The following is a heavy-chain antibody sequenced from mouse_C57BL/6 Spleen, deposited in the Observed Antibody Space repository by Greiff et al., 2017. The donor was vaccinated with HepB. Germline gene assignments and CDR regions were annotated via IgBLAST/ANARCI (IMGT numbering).Heavy chain of an antibody. CDR3: ARGDYYGSNHFDD. V-gene: IGHV1-52*01. J-gene: IGHJ2*01. CDR2: IDPSDSET. Sequence: VQLQQPGAELVRPGSSVKLSCKASGYTFTSYWMHWVKQRPIQGLEWIGNIDPSDSETHYNQKFKDKAKLTVNKSTSTAYMQLSSLTSEDSAVYYCARGDYYGSNHFDDWGQGTTLTVSS. CDR1: GYTFTSYW. D-gene: IGHD1-1*01.